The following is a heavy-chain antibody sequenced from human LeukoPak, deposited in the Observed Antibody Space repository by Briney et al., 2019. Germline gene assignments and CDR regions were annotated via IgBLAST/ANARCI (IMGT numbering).Heavy chain of an antibody. Sequence: SETLSLTCTVSGGSISSSSYYWGWIRQPPGKGLEWIGSIYYSGSTYYNPSLQSRVTIFVDTSKNQFSLKLNSVTAADTAVYYCAANSADYNTLGSSYKVWGQGTLVTVSS. V-gene: IGHV4-39*01. CDR1: GGSISSSSYY. D-gene: IGHD3-10*01. CDR2: IYYSGST. CDR3: AANSADYNTLGSSYKV. J-gene: IGHJ4*02.